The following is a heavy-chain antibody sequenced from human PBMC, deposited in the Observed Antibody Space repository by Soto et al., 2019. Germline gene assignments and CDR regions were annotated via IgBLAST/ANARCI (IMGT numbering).Heavy chain of an antibody. CDR1: GGSISSGGYY. CDR2: INHSGST. Sequence: SETLALTCTVSGGSISSGGYYWSWIRQHPGKGLEWIGEINHSGSTNYNPSLKSRVTISVDTSKNQFSLKLSSVTAADTAVYYCARGPPVLRYFDWFPYQGWFDPWGQGTLVTVSS. CDR3: ARGPPVLRYFDWFPYQGWFDP. J-gene: IGHJ5*02. V-gene: IGHV4-31*03. D-gene: IGHD3-9*01.